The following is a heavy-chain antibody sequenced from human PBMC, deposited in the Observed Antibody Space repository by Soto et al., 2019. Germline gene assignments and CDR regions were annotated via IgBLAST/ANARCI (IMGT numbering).Heavy chain of an antibody. D-gene: IGHD5-12*01. CDR2: IYYSGST. V-gene: IGHV4-31*03. CDR1: GGSISSGGYY. J-gene: IGHJ5*02. Sequence: QVQLQESGPGLVKPSQTLSLTCTVSGGSISSGGYYWSWIRQHPGKGLEWIGYIYYSGSTYYNPSIKRRVTISVDTSKNQFSLKLSSVTAADTAVYYCAREKEAGGYDYVSSWFDPWGQGTLVTVSS. CDR3: AREKEAGGYDYVSSWFDP.